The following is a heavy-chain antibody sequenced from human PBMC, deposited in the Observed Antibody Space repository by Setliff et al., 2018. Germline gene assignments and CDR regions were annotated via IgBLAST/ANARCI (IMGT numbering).Heavy chain of an antibody. D-gene: IGHD4-17*01. CDR3: ARPHDYGDYSLYV. Sequence: PSETLSLTCTVSGGSMNSGSYYWSFIRQPAGKGLEWIGQIYTSWSTNYNPSLKSRVTMSVDTSKNQFSLKLSSVTAADTAVYYCARPHDYGDYSLYVWGKGTTVTVSS. J-gene: IGHJ6*04. CDR2: IYTSWST. CDR1: GGSMNSGSYY. V-gene: IGHV4-61*09.